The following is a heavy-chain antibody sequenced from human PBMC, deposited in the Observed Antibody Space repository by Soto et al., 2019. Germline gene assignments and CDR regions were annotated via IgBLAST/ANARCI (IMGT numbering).Heavy chain of an antibody. J-gene: IGHJ3*02. V-gene: IGHV3-11*01. CDR1: GFTFSDYY. Sequence: QVQLVESGGGLVKPGGSLRLSCAASGFTFSDYYMSWIRQAPGKGLGWVSYISRSGSTIYYSDSVKGRFTISRDNAKNSLYLQMNSLRAEDTAVYYCARDRPPHAGSYPTAAFDIWGQGTMVTVSS. CDR2: ISRSGSTI. CDR3: ARDRPPHAGSYPTAAFDI. D-gene: IGHD3-10*01.